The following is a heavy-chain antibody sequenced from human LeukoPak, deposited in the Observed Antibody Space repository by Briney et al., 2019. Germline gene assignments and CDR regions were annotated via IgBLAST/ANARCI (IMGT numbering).Heavy chain of an antibody. V-gene: IGHV3-66*01. J-gene: IGHJ4*02. D-gene: IGHD4/OR15-4a*01. CDR1: GFTVSTNY. CDR3: ARVGGANYYFDY. CDR2: IYSGGSS. Sequence: PGGSLRLSCAASGFTVSTNYISWVRQAPGKGLEWVSVIYSGGSSFYADSVKGRFTISRDNSKNTLYLQMNSLRAEDTAVYYCARVGGANYYFDYWGQGTLVTVSS.